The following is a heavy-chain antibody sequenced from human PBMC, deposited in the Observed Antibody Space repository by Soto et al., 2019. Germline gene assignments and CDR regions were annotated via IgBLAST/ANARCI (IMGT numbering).Heavy chain of an antibody. Sequence: LEILSLTCTVSGGSISSSSCYWGWIRQSPGKGLEWIGSFYYSGSTYYSPSLKSRVTISGYTSKKQISLRLSSVTATDTALYYCARISVASRDMDVWGKGATVTVSS. D-gene: IGHD5-12*01. V-gene: IGHV4-39*01. CDR3: ARISVASRDMDV. CDR2: FYYSGST. CDR1: GGSISSSSCY. J-gene: IGHJ6*03.